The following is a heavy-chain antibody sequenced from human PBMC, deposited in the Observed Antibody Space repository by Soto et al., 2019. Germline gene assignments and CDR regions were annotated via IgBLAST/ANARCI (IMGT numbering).Heavy chain of an antibody. CDR3: ARALDTAMASKDNWFDP. CDR1: GYSFTTYW. CDR2: IYPADSDA. V-gene: IGHV5-51*01. Sequence: GESLKISCKGSGYSFTTYWIAWVRQMPGKGLEWMGIIYPADSDARYSPSFEGQVTISANKSISTVYLRWSSLKASDTAVYYCARALDTAMASKDNWFDPWGQGTLVTVSS. D-gene: IGHD5-18*01. J-gene: IGHJ5*02.